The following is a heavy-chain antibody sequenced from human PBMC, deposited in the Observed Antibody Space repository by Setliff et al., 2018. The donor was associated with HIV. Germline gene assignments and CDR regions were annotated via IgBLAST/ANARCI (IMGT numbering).Heavy chain of an antibody. V-gene: IGHV4-34*01. D-gene: IGHD5-18*01. CDR3: ARSTWTRFGGALTQLWPQRGAFDI. Sequence: SETLSLTCDVYGGSFRGYYWSWIRQSPGKGLEWIAEINDSGTTTSNPSLKSRVTISLDTPKNQFSLKLNSVTAANTAVYYCARSTWTRFGGALTQLWPQRGAFDIWGQGTKVTVSS. J-gene: IGHJ3*02. CDR1: GGSFRGYY. CDR2: INDSGTT.